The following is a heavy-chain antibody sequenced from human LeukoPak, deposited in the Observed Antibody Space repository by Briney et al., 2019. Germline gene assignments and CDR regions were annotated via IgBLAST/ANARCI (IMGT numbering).Heavy chain of an antibody. CDR3: AKGGDDYGDPRVGGNFDY. J-gene: IGHJ4*02. Sequence: GGSLRLSCAASGFTFDDYAMHWVRQAPGKGLEWVSGISWNSGSIGYADSVKGRFTISRDNAKNSLYLQMNSLRAEDTALYYCAKGGDDYGDPRVGGNFDYWGQGTLVTVSS. CDR2: ISWNSGSI. D-gene: IGHD4-17*01. CDR1: GFTFDDYA. V-gene: IGHV3-9*01.